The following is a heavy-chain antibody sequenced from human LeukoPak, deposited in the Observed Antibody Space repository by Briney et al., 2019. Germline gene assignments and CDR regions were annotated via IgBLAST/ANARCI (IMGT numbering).Heavy chain of an antibody. Sequence: GGSLRLSCAASGFTISSHTMNWVRQAPGKGLEWVSYISSSSSNIYYADPVKCRFTISRDNAKNSLYLQMNSLRAEDTAVYYCARGQKDFDQWGQGTLVSVSS. CDR3: ARGQKDFDQ. CDR1: GFTISSHT. CDR2: ISSSSSNI. J-gene: IGHJ4*02. V-gene: IGHV3-48*01.